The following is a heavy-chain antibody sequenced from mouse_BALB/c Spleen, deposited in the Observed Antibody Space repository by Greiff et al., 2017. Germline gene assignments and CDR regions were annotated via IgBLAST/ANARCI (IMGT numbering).Heavy chain of an antibody. CDR1: GYTFTSYT. CDR3: ARGGFPYDAMDY. V-gene: IGHV1-4*01. CDR2: INPSSGYT. D-gene: IGHD2-12*01. J-gene: IGHJ4*01. Sequence: QVQLQQSGAELARPGASVKMSCKASGYTFTSYTMHWVKQRPGQGLEWIGYINPSSGYTNYNQKFKDKATLTADKSSSTAYMQLSSLTSEDSAVYYCARGGFPYDAMDYWGQGTSVTVSS.